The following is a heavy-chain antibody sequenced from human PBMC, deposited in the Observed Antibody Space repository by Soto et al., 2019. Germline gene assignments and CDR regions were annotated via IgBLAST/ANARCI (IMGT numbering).Heavy chain of an antibody. CDR2: INPSGGST. J-gene: IGHJ4*02. D-gene: IGHD3-16*01. CDR1: GYTFTSYY. V-gene: IGHV1-46*01. Sequence: ASVKVSCKASGYTFTSYYMHWVRQAPGQGLEWMGIINPSGGSTSYAQKFQGRVTMTRDTSTSTVYMELSSLRSEDTAVYYCALLNDYVWGREDFDYWGQGTLVTVSS. CDR3: ALLNDYVWGREDFDY.